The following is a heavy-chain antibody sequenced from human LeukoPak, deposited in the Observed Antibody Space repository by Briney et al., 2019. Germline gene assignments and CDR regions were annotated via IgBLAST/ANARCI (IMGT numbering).Heavy chain of an antibody. Sequence: KTSETLSLTCTVSGGSINSRSYYWGWIRQPPGKGLEWIGSIYHSESIYYNPSLKSRVTISLDTDKNHFYLTLTSVTAADTAVYYRARDRLSLGAFDIWGLGTKVTVSS. CDR3: ARDRLSLGAFDI. J-gene: IGHJ3*02. CDR2: IYHSESI. D-gene: IGHD7-27*01. CDR1: GGSINSRSYY. V-gene: IGHV4-39*07.